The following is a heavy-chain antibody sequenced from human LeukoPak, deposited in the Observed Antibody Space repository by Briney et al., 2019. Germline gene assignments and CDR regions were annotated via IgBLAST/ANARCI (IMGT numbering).Heavy chain of an antibody. Sequence: ASVKVSCKASGDTFSSYAISWVRQAPGQGLEWMGAIIPVFNTANYAQKFQGRVTITADESTSTAYIELSRLRSDDTAVYYCARDRVDTAMVSAFDIWGQGTMVTVSS. CDR3: ARDRVDTAMVSAFDI. D-gene: IGHD5-18*01. CDR2: IIPVFNTA. V-gene: IGHV1-69*13. J-gene: IGHJ3*02. CDR1: GDTFSSYA.